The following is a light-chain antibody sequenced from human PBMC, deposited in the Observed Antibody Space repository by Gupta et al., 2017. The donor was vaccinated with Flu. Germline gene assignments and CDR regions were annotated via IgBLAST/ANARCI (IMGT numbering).Light chain of an antibody. CDR3: QQSYSTPDT. J-gene: IGKJ5*01. CDR2: AAS. Sequence: IQMTQSPSSLSASVGDRVTITCRASQSISIYLNWYQQKPGKVPKLLIYAASSLQSGVPSRFSGSGSGTDFTLTISSLQPEDFATYYCQQSYSTPDTFGQGTQLGIK. CDR1: QSISIY. V-gene: IGKV1-39*01.